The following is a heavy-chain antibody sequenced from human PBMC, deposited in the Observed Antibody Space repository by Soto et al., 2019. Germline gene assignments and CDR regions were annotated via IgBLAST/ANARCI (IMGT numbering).Heavy chain of an antibody. J-gene: IGHJ4*02. CDR1: GFTFSSYS. Sequence: PGGSLRLSCAASGFTFSSYSMNWVRQAPGKGLEWVSFISSGSSSIYYVDSVKGRFTISRDNAKNSLYLQMNGLRDEDTAVYYCATMWRSVVAPYYFDYWGQGTLVTVSS. CDR2: ISSGSSSI. V-gene: IGHV3-48*02. D-gene: IGHD2-15*01. CDR3: ATMWRSVVAPYYFDY.